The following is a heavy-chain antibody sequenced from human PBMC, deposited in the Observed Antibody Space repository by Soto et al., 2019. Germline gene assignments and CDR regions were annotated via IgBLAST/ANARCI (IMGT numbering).Heavy chain of an antibody. CDR3: ARDYDFWSGYLTFDP. Sequence: GGSLRLSCAASGFTFRNYAMNWVRQAPGKGLEWLSSISSDGSYIYYADSLMGRFTISRDNARNSLSLQMNGLRVEDTATYYCARDYDFWSGYLTFDPWGQGTLVTVSS. CDR2: ISSDGSYI. CDR1: GFTFRNYA. V-gene: IGHV3-21*01. J-gene: IGHJ5*02. D-gene: IGHD3-3*01.